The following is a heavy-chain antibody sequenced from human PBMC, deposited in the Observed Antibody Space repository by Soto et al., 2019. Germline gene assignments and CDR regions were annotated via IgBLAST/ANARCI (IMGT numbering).Heavy chain of an antibody. V-gene: IGHV3-23*01. CDR2: ISGSGGST. CDR1: GFTFSSYA. J-gene: IGHJ6*02. Sequence: GGSLRLSCAASGFTFSSYAMSWVRQAPGKGLEWVSAISGSGGSTYYADSVKGRFTISRDNSKNTLYLQMNSLRAEDTAVYYCAKDYIVVVPAAHKGMERVYYYYGMDVWGQGTTVTVSS. D-gene: IGHD2-2*01. CDR3: AKDYIVVVPAAHKGMERVYYYYGMDV.